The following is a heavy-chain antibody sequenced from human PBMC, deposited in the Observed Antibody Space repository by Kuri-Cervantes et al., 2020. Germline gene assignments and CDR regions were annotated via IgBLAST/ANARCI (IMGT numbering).Heavy chain of an antibody. Sequence: GSLRLSCTVSGGSISSYYWSWIRQPPGKGLEWIGYIYYSGSTNYNPSLKSRVTISVDTSKNQFSLKLSSVTAADTAVYYCARDHSSWYGGGTYGMDVWGQGTTVTVSS. CDR1: GGSISSYY. V-gene: IGHV4-59*01. J-gene: IGHJ6*02. D-gene: IGHD6-13*01. CDR3: ARDHSSWYGGGTYGMDV. CDR2: IYYSGST.